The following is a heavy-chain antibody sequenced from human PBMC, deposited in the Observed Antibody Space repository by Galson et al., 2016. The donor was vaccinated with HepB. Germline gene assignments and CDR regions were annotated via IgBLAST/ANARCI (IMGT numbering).Heavy chain of an antibody. J-gene: IGHJ4*02. Sequence: SETLSLTCTVSGGSISGDSWTWIRQPPGKGLEWIGYIYYTGLTNYRSSLERRVTISVDTSKNQFSLKLSSVTAADTAVYYCARGPLGGSYHELDDWGQGTLVTVSS. V-gene: IGHV4-59*01. CDR3: ARGPLGGSYHELDD. D-gene: IGHD1-26*01. CDR2: IYYTGLT. CDR1: GGSISGDS.